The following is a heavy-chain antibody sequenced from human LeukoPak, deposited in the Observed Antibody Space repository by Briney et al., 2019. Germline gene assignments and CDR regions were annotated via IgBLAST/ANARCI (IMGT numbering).Heavy chain of an antibody. CDR3: AKSDSRRGSLTSFDY. V-gene: IGHV3-30-3*02. CDR1: GFTFSSYA. D-gene: IGHD3-3*01. J-gene: IGHJ4*02. Sequence: GGSLRLSCAASGFTFSSYAMHWVRQAPGKGLEWVAVISYDGSNKYYADSVKGRFTISRDNSKNTLYLQMNSLRAEDTAVYYCAKSDSRRGSLTSFDYWGQGTLVTVSS. CDR2: ISYDGSNK.